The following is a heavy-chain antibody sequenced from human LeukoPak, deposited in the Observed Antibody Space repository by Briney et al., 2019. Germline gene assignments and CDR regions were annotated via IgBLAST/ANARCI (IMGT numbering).Heavy chain of an antibody. CDR3: ARGGSSPSLARYYYYYYYMDV. CDR2: IYPGDSDT. Sequence: GESLQISCKGSGYSFTSYWIGWVRQLPGKGLEWMGIIYPGDSDTRYSPSFQGQVTISADKSISTAYLQWSSLKASDTAMYYCARGGSSPSLARYYYYYYYMDVWGKGTTVTVSS. J-gene: IGHJ6*03. D-gene: IGHD2-15*01. CDR1: GYSFTSYW. V-gene: IGHV5-51*01.